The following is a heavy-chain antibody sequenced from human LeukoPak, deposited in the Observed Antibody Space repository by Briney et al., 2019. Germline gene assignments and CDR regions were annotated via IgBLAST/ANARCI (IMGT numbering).Heavy chain of an antibody. J-gene: IGHJ4*02. D-gene: IGHD4-17*01. CDR3: ARSATMTTVTTMGY. CDR1: GSTFTSYG. CDR2: ISAYNGNT. Sequence: ASVKVSCKASGSTFTSYGISWVRQAPGQGLQWMGWISAYNGNTNYAQKLQGRVTMTTDTSTSTAYMELRSLRSDDTAVYYCARSATMTTVTTMGYWGQGTLVTVSS. V-gene: IGHV1-18*01.